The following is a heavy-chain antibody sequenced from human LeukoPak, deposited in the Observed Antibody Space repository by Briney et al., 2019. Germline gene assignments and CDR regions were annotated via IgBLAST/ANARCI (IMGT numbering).Heavy chain of an antibody. CDR3: ARSVSCDY. J-gene: IGHJ4*01. CDR2: ISYDGSNK. CDR1: GFTFSSYG. V-gene: IGHV3-30*03. Sequence: GRSLRLSCAASGFTFSSYGMHWVRQAPGKGLEWVAVISYDGSNKYYADSVKGRFTISRDNAKNSLYLQMNSLRAEDTAVYYCARSVSCDYWGHGTLVTVSS.